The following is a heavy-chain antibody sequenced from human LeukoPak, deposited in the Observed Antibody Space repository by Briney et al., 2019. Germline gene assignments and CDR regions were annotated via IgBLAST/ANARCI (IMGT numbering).Heavy chain of an antibody. J-gene: IGHJ4*02. CDR2: ISAYNSNT. Sequence: ASVKVSCKASGYTFTSYGISWVRQAPGQGLEWMGWISAYNSNTNYAQKLQGRVTMTTDTSTSTAYMELRSLRSDDTAVYYCARDVDYDILTGYYRRGDYFDYWGQGTLVTVSS. CDR3: ARDVDYDILTGYYRRGDYFDY. V-gene: IGHV1-18*01. D-gene: IGHD3-9*01. CDR1: GYTFTSYG.